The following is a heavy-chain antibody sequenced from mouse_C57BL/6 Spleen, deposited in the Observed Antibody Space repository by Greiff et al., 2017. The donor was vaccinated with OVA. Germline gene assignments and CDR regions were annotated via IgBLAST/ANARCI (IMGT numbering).Heavy chain of an antibody. V-gene: IGHV1-82*01. CDR3: AREGYGYYCEY. Sequence: VKLMESGPELVKPGASVKISCKASGYAFSSSWMNWVKQRPGKGLEWIGRIYPGDGDTNYNGKFKGKATLTADKSSSTAYMQLSSLTYEDSAVYFCAREGYGYYCEYWGQGTTLTVSS. J-gene: IGHJ2*01. CDR2: IYPGDGDT. CDR1: GYAFSSSW. D-gene: IGHD2-2*01.